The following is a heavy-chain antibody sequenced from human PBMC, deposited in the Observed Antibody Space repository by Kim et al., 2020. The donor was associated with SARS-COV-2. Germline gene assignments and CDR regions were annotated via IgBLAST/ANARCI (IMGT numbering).Heavy chain of an antibody. Sequence: GGSLRLSCAASGFTFSSYWMTWVRQAPGRGLEWVANIKYHGNEKYYVDSVKGRFTISRDDAENSLYLQMNSLRPEDTAIYYCARSNAMDVWGHGTTVSVSS. J-gene: IGHJ6*02. CDR1: GFTFSSYW. CDR3: ARSNAMDV. V-gene: IGHV3-7*03. CDR2: IKYHGNEK.